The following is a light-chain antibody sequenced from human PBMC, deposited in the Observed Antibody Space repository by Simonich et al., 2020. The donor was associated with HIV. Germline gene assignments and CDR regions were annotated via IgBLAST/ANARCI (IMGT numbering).Light chain of an antibody. CDR3: NSRDSSGNHWV. CDR1: NIGSKS. V-gene: IGLV3-21*01. J-gene: IGLJ3*02. CDR2: DDS. Sequence: SYVLTQPPSVSVAPGKTARITCGGNNIGSKSVHWYQQKPGQAPVLGVYDDSDRPSGIPDRFSGSSSGNTASLTITGAQAEDEADYYCNSRDSSGNHWVFGGGTKLTVL.